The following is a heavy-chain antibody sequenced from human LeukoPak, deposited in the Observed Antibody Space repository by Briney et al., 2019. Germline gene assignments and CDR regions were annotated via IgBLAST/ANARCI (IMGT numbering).Heavy chain of an antibody. V-gene: IGHV1-8*01. CDR2: MNPNSGNT. D-gene: IGHD1-20*01. Sequence: ASVKVSCKASGYTFTSYDINWVRQATGQGLEWMGWMNPNSGNTGYAQKFQGRVTMTRNTSINTAYLELGSLTSEDTAVYYCAREYKWNFDYWGQGTLVTVSS. CDR3: AREYKWNFDY. J-gene: IGHJ4*02. CDR1: GYTFTSYD.